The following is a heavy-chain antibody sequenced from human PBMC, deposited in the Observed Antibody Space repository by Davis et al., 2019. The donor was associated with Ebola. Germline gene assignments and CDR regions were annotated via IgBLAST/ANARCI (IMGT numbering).Heavy chain of an antibody. V-gene: IGHV4-34*01. Sequence: GSLRLSCAVYGGSFSGYYWSWIRQPPGKGLEWIGEINHSGSTNYNPSLKSRVTISVDTSKNQFSLKLSSVTAADTAVYYCARGGQYSSSSYDYWGQGTLVTVSS. CDR2: INHSGST. D-gene: IGHD6-6*01. CDR1: GGSFSGYY. J-gene: IGHJ4*02. CDR3: ARGGQYSSSSYDY.